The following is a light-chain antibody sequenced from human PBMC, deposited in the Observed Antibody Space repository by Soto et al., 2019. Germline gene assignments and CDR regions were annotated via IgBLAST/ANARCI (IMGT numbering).Light chain of an antibody. CDR1: QGITNY. J-gene: IGKJ1*01. CDR2: ATS. CDR3: QKYDSAPWT. Sequence: DIQMTQSPSSLSASVGDRVTVTCRASQGITNYLAWNQQKPRKRPQLRIYATSTFQSGVPSRFSGSGSGTDLNLTISSLQPDDVAIYYCQKYDSAPWTFGQGPKVEIK. V-gene: IGKV1-27*01.